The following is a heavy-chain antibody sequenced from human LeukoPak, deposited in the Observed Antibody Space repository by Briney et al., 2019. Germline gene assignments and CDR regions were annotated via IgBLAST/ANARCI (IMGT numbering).Heavy chain of an antibody. Sequence: GGSLRLSCAASGFTVSSNYMNWVRQAPGKGLEWVSVIYSGGSTYYADSVKGRFTISRDSSQNTLYLQMYSLRAEDTAVYYCARSSAIVGGTRGFDYWGQGTLVTVSS. V-gene: IGHV3-53*01. CDR2: IYSGGST. CDR1: GFTVSSNY. CDR3: ARSSAIVGGTRGFDY. J-gene: IGHJ4*02. D-gene: IGHD1-26*01.